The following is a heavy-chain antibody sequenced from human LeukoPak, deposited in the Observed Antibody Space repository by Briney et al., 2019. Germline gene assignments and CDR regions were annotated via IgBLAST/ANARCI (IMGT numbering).Heavy chain of an antibody. CDR3: ARGLLWFGELSPFGY. Sequence: ASVKVSCKASGYTFTNYAMHWVRQAPGQRLEWMGWINAGNGNTKYPQKFQGRVTITRDTSASTAYMDLSSLRSEDTAVYYCARGLLWFGELSPFGYWGQGTLVTVSS. V-gene: IGHV1-3*01. CDR1: GYTFTNYA. D-gene: IGHD3-10*01. CDR2: INAGNGNT. J-gene: IGHJ4*02.